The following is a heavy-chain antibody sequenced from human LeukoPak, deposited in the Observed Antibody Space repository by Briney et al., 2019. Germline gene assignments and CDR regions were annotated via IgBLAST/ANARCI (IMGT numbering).Heavy chain of an antibody. CDR3: ARGRGQLWLRWFDP. D-gene: IGHD5-18*01. J-gene: IGHJ5*02. Sequence: GGSLRLSCAASGFTFSSYGMHWVRQAPGKGLGWVAVISYDGSNKYYADSVKGRFTISRDNSKNTLYLQMNSLRAEGTAVYYCARGRGQLWLRWFDPWGQGTLVTVSS. CDR1: GFTFSSYG. CDR2: ISYDGSNK. V-gene: IGHV3-30*03.